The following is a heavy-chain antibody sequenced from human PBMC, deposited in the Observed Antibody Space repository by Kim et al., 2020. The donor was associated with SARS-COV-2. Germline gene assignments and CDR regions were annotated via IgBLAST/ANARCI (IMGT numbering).Heavy chain of an antibody. D-gene: IGHD5-18*01. V-gene: IGHV1-69*13. J-gene: IGHJ4*02. CDR1: GGTFSSYA. CDR3: ARGTTNPEGYPHYFDY. CDR2: IIPIFGTA. Sequence: SVKVSCKASGGTFSSYAISWVRQAPGQGLEWMGGIIPIFGTANYAQKFQGRVTITADESTSTAYMELSSLRSEDTAVYYCARGTTNPEGYPHYFDYWGQGTLVTVSS.